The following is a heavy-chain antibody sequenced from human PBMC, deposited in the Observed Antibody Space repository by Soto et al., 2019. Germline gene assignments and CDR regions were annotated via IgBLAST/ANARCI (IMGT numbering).Heavy chain of an antibody. Sequence: GGSLRLSCGASGITFSNYYMSWIRQAPGKGLEWVSYISSTGRTIYYADSVKGRFTVSRDNAQNSLSLKLNSLRVEDTAVYYCARSYSSGWEFDCWGQGTQVTVSS. CDR3: ARSYSSGWEFDC. CDR1: GITFSNYY. J-gene: IGHJ4*02. V-gene: IGHV3-11*01. CDR2: ISSTGRTI. D-gene: IGHD6-19*01.